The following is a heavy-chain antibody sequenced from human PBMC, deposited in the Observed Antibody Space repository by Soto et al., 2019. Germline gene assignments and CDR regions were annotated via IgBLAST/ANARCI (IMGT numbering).Heavy chain of an antibody. D-gene: IGHD6-13*01. Sequence: GRSLRLSCAPSGFTLSSYSTNWVRQAPGKGLEWVSYISSISSTIYYADSVKGRFTISRDNAKNSLYLQMNSLRDEDTAVYYCARGLHPGGSSSWLTYYYYGMEVWGTGTTVIFSS. CDR1: GFTLSSYS. CDR3: ARGLHPGGSSSWLTYYYYGMEV. J-gene: IGHJ6*04. CDR2: ISSISSTI. V-gene: IGHV3-48*02.